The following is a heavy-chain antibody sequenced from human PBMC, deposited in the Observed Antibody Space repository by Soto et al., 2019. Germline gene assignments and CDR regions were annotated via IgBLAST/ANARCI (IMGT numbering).Heavy chain of an antibody. D-gene: IGHD2-15*01. CDR1: GGSISSYY. V-gene: IGHV4-59*01. CDR3: ASSEVATSRKYFDY. J-gene: IGHJ4*02. Sequence: PSVTLSLTCTVSGGSISSYYWSWIRQPPGKGLEWIGYIYYSGSTNYNPSLKSRVTISVDTSKNQLYLKLSSVTAADTAVYYCASSEVATSRKYFDYWGQGTLVTVSS. CDR2: IYYSGST.